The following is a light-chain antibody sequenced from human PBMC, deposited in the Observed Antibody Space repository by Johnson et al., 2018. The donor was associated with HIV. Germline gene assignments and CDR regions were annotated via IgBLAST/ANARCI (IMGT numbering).Light chain of an antibody. CDR3: GTWDSSLSAGV. V-gene: IGLV1-51*01. J-gene: IGLJ1*01. CDR1: SSNIGNNY. CDR2: DNY. Sequence: QSVLTQPPSVSAAPGQTVTISCSGSSSNIGNNYVSWYQQLPGTAPKLLIYDNYKRPSGIPDRFSGSKSGASATLGITGLQTGDEADYYCGTWDSSLSAGVFGTGTTVTVL.